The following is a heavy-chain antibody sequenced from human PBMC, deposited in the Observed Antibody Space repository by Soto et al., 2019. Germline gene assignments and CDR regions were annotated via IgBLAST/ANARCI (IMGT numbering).Heavy chain of an antibody. J-gene: IGHJ4*02. Sequence: SETLSLTCTVSGGSISSYYWSWIRQPPGKGLEWIGYIYYSGSTNYNPSLKSRVTISVDTSKNQFSLKLSSVTAADTAVYYCARSPYYSNFDYWGQGTLVTVSS. V-gene: IGHV4-59*01. CDR2: IYYSGST. CDR1: GGSISSYY. CDR3: ARSPYYSNFDY. D-gene: IGHD4-4*01.